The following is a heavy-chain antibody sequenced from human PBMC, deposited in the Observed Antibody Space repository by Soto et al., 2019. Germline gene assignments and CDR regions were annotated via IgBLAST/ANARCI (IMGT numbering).Heavy chain of an antibody. CDR3: ARDDSGFSGSHYIDYFND. CDR1: GYTFTSYA. CDR2: INAGNGNT. V-gene: IGHV1-3*01. Sequence: GASVKVSCKASGYTFTSYAMHWVRQAPGQRLEWMGWINAGNGNTKYSQKFQGRVTITRDTSASTVYMQLSSLTSEDTAVYYCARDDSGFSGSHYIDYFNDWGQGALVTVSS. D-gene: IGHD1-26*01. J-gene: IGHJ4*02.